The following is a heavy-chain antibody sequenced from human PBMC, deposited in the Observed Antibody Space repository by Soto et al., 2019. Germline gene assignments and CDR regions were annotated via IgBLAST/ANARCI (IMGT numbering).Heavy chain of an antibody. CDR2: IIPIFGTA. Sequence: SVKVSCKASGGTFSSYAISWVRQAPGQGLEWMGGIIPIFGTANYAQKFQGRVTITADESTSTAYMELSSLRSEDTAVYYCASLKYNWNYLYFDYWGQGTLVTVSS. CDR1: GGTFSSYA. CDR3: ASLKYNWNYLYFDY. J-gene: IGHJ4*02. V-gene: IGHV1-69*13. D-gene: IGHD1-7*01.